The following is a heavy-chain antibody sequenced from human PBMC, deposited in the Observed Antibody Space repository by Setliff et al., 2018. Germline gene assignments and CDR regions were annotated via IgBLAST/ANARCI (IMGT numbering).Heavy chain of an antibody. D-gene: IGHD5-12*01. V-gene: IGHV3-33*08. J-gene: IGHJ4*02. Sequence: GGSLRLSCAGSGFSFSIFWMSWVRQAPGKGLEWVAVILDDGVKKYHADSVKGRFTISRDNSKNTLYLQMNSLRAEDTAVYYGARVYSGYDPNHYFDYWGQGTLVTVSS. CDR3: ARVYSGYDPNHYFDY. CDR1: GFSFSIFW. CDR2: ILDDGVKK.